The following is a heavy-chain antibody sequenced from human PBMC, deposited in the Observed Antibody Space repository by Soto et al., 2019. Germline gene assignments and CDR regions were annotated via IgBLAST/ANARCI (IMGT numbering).Heavy chain of an antibody. CDR3: ARGRRYCSSTSCYRPDY. CDR2: MNPNSGNT. J-gene: IGHJ4*02. CDR1: GYTFTSYD. V-gene: IGHV1-8*01. D-gene: IGHD2-2*01. Sequence: QVQLVQSGAEVKKPGASVKVSCKASGYTFTSYDINWVRQATGQGLEWMGWMNPNSGNTGYAQKFQGRVTRTRNTSISTAYMELRSLRSEDTAVYYCARGRRYCSSTSCYRPDYWGQGTLVTVSS.